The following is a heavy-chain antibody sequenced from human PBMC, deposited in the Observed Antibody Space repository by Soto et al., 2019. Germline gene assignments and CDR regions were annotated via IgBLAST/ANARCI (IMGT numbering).Heavy chain of an antibody. Sequence: LXLXCAASGFTVSSYHMSWVRQAPGKGLEXXXXXXXXGXXXLEXXAKXXXXXXTEXXXXXXXLQMSSLRAEDTAVYYCARVHRSSYHYFDYWGQGTMVTVYS. D-gene: IGHD6-13*01. J-gene: IGHJ4*02. CDR1: GFTVSSYH. V-gene: IGHV3-66*01. CDR3: ARVHRSSYHYFDY. CDR2: XXXXGXX.